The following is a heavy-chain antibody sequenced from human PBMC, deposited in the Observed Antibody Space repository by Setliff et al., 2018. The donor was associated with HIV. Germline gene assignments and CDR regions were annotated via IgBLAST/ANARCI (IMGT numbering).Heavy chain of an antibody. D-gene: IGHD1-26*01. J-gene: IGHJ6*02. CDR3: ARDSELGLNYHYGMDV. CDR1: GGSISTYY. CDR2: IYTSGST. V-gene: IGHV4-4*07. Sequence: SETLSLTCTVSGGSISTYYWSWIRQPPGKGLEWIGRIYTSGSTNDNPSLKSRITISVDTSNNQFSLRLSSVTAADTAVYYCARDSELGLNYHYGMDVWGQGTTVTVSS.